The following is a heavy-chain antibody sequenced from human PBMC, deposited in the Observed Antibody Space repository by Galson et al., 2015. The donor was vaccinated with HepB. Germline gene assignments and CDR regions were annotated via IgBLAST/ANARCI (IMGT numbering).Heavy chain of an antibody. J-gene: IGHJ4*02. V-gene: IGHV3-21*01. CDR3: ARVGYCSSTSCYSGSLDY. CDR1: GFTFSSYS. D-gene: IGHD2-2*02. Sequence: SLRLSCAASGFTFSSYSVNWVRQAPGKGLEWVSSISSSSSYIYYADSVKGRFTISRDNAKNSLYLQMNSLRAEDTAVYYCARVGYCSSTSCYSGSLDYWGQGTLVTVSS. CDR2: ISSSSSYI.